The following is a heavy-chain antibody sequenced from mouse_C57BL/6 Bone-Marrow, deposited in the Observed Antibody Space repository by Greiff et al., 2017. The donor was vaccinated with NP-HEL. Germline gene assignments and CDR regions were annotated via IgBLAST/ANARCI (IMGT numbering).Heavy chain of an antibody. CDR2: INPSNGRT. V-gene: IGHV1S81*02. CDR1: GYTFTSYW. Sequence: QVQLKESGAELVKPGASVKLSCKASGYTFTSYWMHWVKQRPGQGLEWIGEINPSNGRTNYNEKFKTKATLTVDKSSSTVYMQLRSLTSEDSAVYYCARPTMITTEFAYWGQGTLVTVS. J-gene: IGHJ3*01. CDR3: ARPTMITTEFAY. D-gene: IGHD2-4*01.